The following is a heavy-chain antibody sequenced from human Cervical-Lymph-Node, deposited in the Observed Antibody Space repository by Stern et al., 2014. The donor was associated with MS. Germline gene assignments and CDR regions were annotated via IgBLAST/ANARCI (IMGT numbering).Heavy chain of an antibody. Sequence: VQLVESGADVNKPGASVKVSCKASDFTFTSHTFTWVRQAPGQGLEWVACISAYNGNTNYAQRLKGGVNLTTDTSTRTAYMELRSLRSADSAVYFCAISGSPHCHYSVDVWGQGTTVTVSS. D-gene: IGHD5-12*01. CDR2: ISAYNGNT. CDR3: AISGSPHCHYSVDV. CDR1: DFTFTSHT. J-gene: IGHJ6*02. V-gene: IGHV1-18*04.